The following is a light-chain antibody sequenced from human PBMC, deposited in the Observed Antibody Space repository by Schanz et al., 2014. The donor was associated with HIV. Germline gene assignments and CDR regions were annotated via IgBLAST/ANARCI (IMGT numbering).Light chain of an antibody. CDR3: CSYAGSSTYV. V-gene: IGLV1-40*01. CDR2: GNT. CDR1: TSNIGAGFD. J-gene: IGLJ1*01. Sequence: QSVLTQPPSVSGAPGQRVTMSCTGSTSNIGAGFDVHWYQQLPGTAPKLLIYGNTNRPSGVPDRFSGSKSGTSASLAITGLQAEDEADYYCCSYAGSSTYVFGTGTKLTVL.